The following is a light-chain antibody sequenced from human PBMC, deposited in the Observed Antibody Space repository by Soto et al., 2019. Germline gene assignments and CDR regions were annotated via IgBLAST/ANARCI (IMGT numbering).Light chain of an antibody. CDR3: HQATSGLRT. CDR1: QYVATN. CDR2: GAS. Sequence: IVMTQSPVTLSMSPGDKATLACRAIQYVATNVAWYQQKPGQAPRPLIYGASIRATGVTARFSGSGSGTEFTLDLDSLQSEDFAVFYCHQATSGLRTFGRGTRVEV. J-gene: IGKJ1*01. V-gene: IGKV3-15*01.